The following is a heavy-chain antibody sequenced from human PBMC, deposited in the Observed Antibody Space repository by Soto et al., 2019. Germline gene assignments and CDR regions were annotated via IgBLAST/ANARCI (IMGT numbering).Heavy chain of an antibody. D-gene: IGHD3-10*01. V-gene: IGHV3-48*02. J-gene: IGHJ6*02. CDR3: ARDGPGYSEARGYYYYGMDV. CDR1: GFTFSSYS. Sequence: PGGSLRLSCAASGFTFSSYSMNWVRQAPGKGLEWVSYISSSSSTIYYADSVKGRFTISRDNAKNSLYLQMNSLRDEDTAVYYCARDGPGYSEARGYYYYGMDVWGQGTTVTVSS. CDR2: ISSSSSTI.